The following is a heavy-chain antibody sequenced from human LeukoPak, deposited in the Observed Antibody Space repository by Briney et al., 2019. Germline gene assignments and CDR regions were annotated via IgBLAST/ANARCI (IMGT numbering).Heavy chain of an antibody. Sequence: PGGSLGLSCAASGFTFSSYGMHWVRQAPGKGLEWVAVISYDGSNKYYADSVKGRFTISRDNSKNTLYLQMNSLRAEDTAVYYCAKEGSIWGQGTMVTVSS. CDR2: ISYDGSNK. V-gene: IGHV3-30*18. CDR1: GFTFSSYG. J-gene: IGHJ3*02. CDR3: AKEGSI.